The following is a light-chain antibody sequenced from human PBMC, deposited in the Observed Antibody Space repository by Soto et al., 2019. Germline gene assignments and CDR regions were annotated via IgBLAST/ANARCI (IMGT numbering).Light chain of an antibody. CDR3: QQYGSSPPT. Sequence: EIVLTQSPGTLSLSPGERATLSCRASQSVSSNYLAWYRSKPGQAPRLLIYGASNRATDIPGRFSGSGSGTDFTLTITRLEPEEFAVYYCQQYGSSPPTFGPGTRVEIK. J-gene: IGKJ1*01. V-gene: IGKV3-20*01. CDR2: GAS. CDR1: QSVSSNY.